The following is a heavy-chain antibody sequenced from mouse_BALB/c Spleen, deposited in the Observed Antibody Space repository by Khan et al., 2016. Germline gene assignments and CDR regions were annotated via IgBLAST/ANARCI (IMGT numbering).Heavy chain of an antibody. V-gene: IGHV9-3-1*01. CDR2: INTYTGEP. J-gene: IGHJ4*01. CDR3: ASRRIYDCYYDAMDY. CDR1: GYTFTNYG. Sequence: QLQLVQSGPELKKPGETVKISCKASGYTFTNYGMNWVKQAPGKGLKWMGWINTYTGEPTYADDFKGRFAFSLETSASTAYLQINNLKNEDTATYFCASRRIYDCYYDAMDYWGQGTSGTVSS. D-gene: IGHD2-3*01.